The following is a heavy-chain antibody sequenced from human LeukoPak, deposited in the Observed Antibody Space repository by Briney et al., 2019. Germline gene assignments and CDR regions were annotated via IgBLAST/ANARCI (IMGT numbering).Heavy chain of an antibody. Sequence: SETLFFSCTSSGDSRNSYYWSWLRQPPGKGLEWIGYIYYSGTTNYNPSLKSRVTISVDTSMNQFSLKLSSVTAADTAVYYCARRQIYYDRSRSHYQNSCYIWGHGAMVTVSS. CDR2: IYYSGTT. V-gene: IGHV4-59*08. CDR1: GDSRNSYY. J-gene: IGHJ3*02. CDR3: ARRQIYYDRSRSHYQNSCYI. D-gene: IGHD3-22*01.